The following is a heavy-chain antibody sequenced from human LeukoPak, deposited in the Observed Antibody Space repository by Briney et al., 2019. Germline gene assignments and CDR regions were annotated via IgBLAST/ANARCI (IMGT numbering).Heavy chain of an antibody. V-gene: IGHV3-7*01. CDR3: ASFPSYGGNFDY. D-gene: IGHD4-23*01. CDR1: GFTFSRFC. J-gene: IGHJ4*02. Sequence: GGSLRLSCAASGFTFSRFCMSWVRQAPGKGLEWVANIKQDGSEKYYVDSVKGRFTISRDNAKNSLYLQMNSLRAEDTAVYYCASFPSYGGNFDYWGQGTLVTVSS. CDR2: IKQDGSEK.